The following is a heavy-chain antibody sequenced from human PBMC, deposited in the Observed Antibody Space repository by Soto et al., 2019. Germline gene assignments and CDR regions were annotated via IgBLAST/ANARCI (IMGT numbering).Heavy chain of an antibody. CDR2: ITTSGGTT. V-gene: IGHV3-64D*06. CDR1: VFTFSSYA. D-gene: IGHD5-18*01. J-gene: IGHJ6*02. CDR3: VKEFWIQSPLGMDV. Sequence: RGSLRLSCSASVFTFSSYAMHWFRQAPGKGLDYVSSITTSGGTTYYALSVKGRFTISRDNSKNTLFLHMSSLSPEDTAVYYCVKEFWIQSPLGMDVWGQGTTVTVSS.